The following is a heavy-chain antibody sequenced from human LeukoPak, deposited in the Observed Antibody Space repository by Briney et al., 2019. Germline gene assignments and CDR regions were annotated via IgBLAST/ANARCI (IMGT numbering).Heavy chain of an antibody. J-gene: IGHJ4*02. D-gene: IGHD1-7*01. Sequence: KSSETLSLTCTVSGGSISSSSYYWGWIRQPPGKGLEWIGSIYYSGSTYYNPSLKSRVTISVDTSKNEFSLKLSSVTAADTAVYFCARDSRMASRTGTFDSWGQGMSVIVAS. CDR3: ARDSRMASRTGTFDS. V-gene: IGHV4-39*07. CDR1: GGSISSSSYY. CDR2: IYYSGST.